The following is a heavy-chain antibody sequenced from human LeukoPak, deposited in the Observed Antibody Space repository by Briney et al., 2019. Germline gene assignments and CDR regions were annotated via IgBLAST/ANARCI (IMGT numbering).Heavy chain of an antibody. V-gene: IGHV3-74*01. J-gene: IGHJ4*02. CDR2: INSDGSST. CDR3: ARRTVVGTLDY. D-gene: IGHD6-13*01. CDR1: GFTFSSYW. Sequence: GGSLRLSCVASGFTFSSYWMHWVRQAPGKGLVWVSRINSDGSSTSYADSVKGRFTISRDNAKNTLYLQMNSLRAEDTAVYYCARRTVVGTLDYWGQGTLVTVSS.